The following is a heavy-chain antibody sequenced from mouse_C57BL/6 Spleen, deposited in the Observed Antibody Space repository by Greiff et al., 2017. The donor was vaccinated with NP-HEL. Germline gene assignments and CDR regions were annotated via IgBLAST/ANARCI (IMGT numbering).Heavy chain of an antibody. V-gene: IGHV5-17*01. CDR1: GFTFSDYG. CDR3: ARLASLYYFDY. CDR2: ISSGSSTI. J-gene: IGHJ2*01. D-gene: IGHD6-1*01. Sequence: EVQVVESGGGLVKPGGSLKLSCAASGFTFSDYGMHWVRQAPEKGLEWVAYISSGSSTIYYADTVKGRFTISGNNAKNTLFLQMTSLRSEDTAMYYCARLASLYYFDYWGQGTTLTVSS.